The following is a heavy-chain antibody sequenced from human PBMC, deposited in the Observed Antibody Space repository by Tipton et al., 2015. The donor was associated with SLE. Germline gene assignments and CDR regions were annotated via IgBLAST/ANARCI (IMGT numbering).Heavy chain of an antibody. CDR1: GGSFSGYY. CDR2: INHSGST. D-gene: IGHD3/OR15-3a*01. J-gene: IGHJ3*02. V-gene: IGHV4-34*01. Sequence: LRLSCAVYGGSFSGYYWSWIRQPPGKGLEWIGEINHSGSTNYNPSLKSRVTISVDTSKNQFSLKLSSVTAADTAVYYCARRPDWVKAFDIWGQGTMVTVSS. CDR3: ARRPDWVKAFDI.